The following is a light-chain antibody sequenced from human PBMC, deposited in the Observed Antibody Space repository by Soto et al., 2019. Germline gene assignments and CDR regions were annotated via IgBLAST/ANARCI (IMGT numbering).Light chain of an antibody. CDR1: RSVATN. CDR2: GAS. Sequence: KVLKQAAAALFVYPGERATLACRASRSVATNLAWYQQTPGQPPRFLIYGASTRATGLPPRFSASGAGTEFTLTISSLQSEYSPVYYCQQYNSWRWTFAHGTKVDIK. J-gene: IGKJ1*01. CDR3: QQYNSWRWT. V-gene: IGKV3-15*01.